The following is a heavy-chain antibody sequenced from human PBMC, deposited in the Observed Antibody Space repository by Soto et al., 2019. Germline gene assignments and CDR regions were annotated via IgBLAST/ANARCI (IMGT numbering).Heavy chain of an antibody. CDR2: INPNSGGT. CDR3: ARAVEAVCTSCYTRDPYYGMDV. J-gene: IGHJ6*02. D-gene: IGHD2-2*02. V-gene: IGHV1-2*04. Sequence: AASVKVSCKASGYTFTGYYIHWVRQAPGQGLEWMGWINPNSGGTNYAQKFQGWVTMTRDTSISTAYMELSRLRSDDTAVYYCARAVEAVCTSCYTRDPYYGMDVWGQGTTVTVSS. CDR1: GYTFTGYY.